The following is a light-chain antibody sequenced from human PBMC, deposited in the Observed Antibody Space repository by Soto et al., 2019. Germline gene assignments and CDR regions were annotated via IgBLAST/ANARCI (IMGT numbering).Light chain of an antibody. V-gene: IGKV1-5*03. J-gene: IGKJ4*01. CDR2: KAS. CDR3: QQYNTSPLT. Sequence: DIQMTQSPSTLSASVGDRVTITCRASQSISTWLAWYQQKPGKAPKLLIYKASSLEGGVPSRFGGSGSGTEFNITVSSLRPDDFATYYCQQYNTSPLTFGGGTTVEIK. CDR1: QSISTW.